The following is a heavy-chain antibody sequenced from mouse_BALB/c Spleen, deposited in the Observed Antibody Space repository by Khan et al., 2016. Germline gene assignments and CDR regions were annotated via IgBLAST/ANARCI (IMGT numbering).Heavy chain of an antibody. J-gene: IGHJ4*01. CDR1: GYSFTGYN. CDR2: IDPNYGGT. V-gene: IGHV1-39*01. D-gene: IGHD1-1*02. Sequence: IQLVQSGPELEKPGASVKISCKASGYSFTGYNMNWVKQSNGKSLEWIGNIDPNYGGTTYNQKFKGKATLTVDKSSSTAYMQLKSLTSEDSAVYYCARGYGKPYYYAMDYGGQGTSVTVSS. CDR3: ARGYGKPYYYAMDY.